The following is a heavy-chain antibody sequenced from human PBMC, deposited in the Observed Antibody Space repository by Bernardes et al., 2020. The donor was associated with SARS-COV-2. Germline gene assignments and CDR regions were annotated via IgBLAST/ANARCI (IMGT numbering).Heavy chain of an antibody. J-gene: IGHJ4*02. Sequence: SETLSLTCVVYGGSFSGYYWSWIRQPPGKGLEWIGEINHSGSTNYNPSLKSRVTISVDTSKNQFSLKLSSVTAADTAVYYCARFPSGAAGFDYWGQGTLVTVSS. CDR1: GGSFSGYY. CDR2: INHSGST. V-gene: IGHV4-34*01. D-gene: IGHD6-13*01. CDR3: ARFPSGAAGFDY.